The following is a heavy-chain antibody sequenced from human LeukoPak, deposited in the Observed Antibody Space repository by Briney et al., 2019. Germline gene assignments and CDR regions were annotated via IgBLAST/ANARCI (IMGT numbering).Heavy chain of an antibody. CDR3: AKDLYSGSYTSGY. Sequence: GRSLRLSCAASGFTFSSYGMHWVRQAPGKGLEWVAVIWYDGSNKYYADSVKGRFTISRDNSKNTLYLQMNSLRAEDTAVYYCAKDLYSGSYTSGYWGQGTLVTVSS. D-gene: IGHD1-26*01. CDR2: IWYDGSNK. V-gene: IGHV3-33*06. J-gene: IGHJ4*02. CDR1: GFTFSSYG.